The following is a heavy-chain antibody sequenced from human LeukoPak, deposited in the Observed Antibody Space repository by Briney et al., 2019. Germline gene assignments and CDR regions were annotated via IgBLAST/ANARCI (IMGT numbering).Heavy chain of an antibody. CDR3: ARARITMVRGAPTPNWFDP. CDR1: GGSFSGYY. D-gene: IGHD3-10*01. CDR2: INHSGST. V-gene: IGHV4-34*01. Sequence: TSETLSLTCAVYGGSFSGYYWSWIRQPPGKGLEWIGEINHSGSTNYNPSLKSRVTISVDTSKNQFSLKLSSVTAADTAVYYCARARITMVRGAPTPNWFDPWGQGTLITVSS. J-gene: IGHJ5*02.